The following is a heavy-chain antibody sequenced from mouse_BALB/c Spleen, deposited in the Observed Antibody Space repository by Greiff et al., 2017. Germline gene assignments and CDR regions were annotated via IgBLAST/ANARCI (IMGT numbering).Heavy chain of an antibody. V-gene: IGHV14-1*02. Sequence: VQLKESGAELVRPGALVKLSCKASGFNIKDYYMHWVKQRPEQGLEWIGWIDPENGNTIYDPKFQGKASITADTSSNTAYLQLSSLTSEDTAVYYCARSGYGSSGFAYWGQGTLVTVSA. CDR2: IDPENGNT. J-gene: IGHJ3*01. CDR3: ARSGYGSSGFAY. CDR1: GFNIKDYY. D-gene: IGHD1-1*01.